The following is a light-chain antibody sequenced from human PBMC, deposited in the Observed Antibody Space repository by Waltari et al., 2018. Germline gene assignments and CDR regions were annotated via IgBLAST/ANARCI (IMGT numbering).Light chain of an antibody. J-gene: IGKJ1*01. Sequence: DIQMTQSPSSLSASVGDRVTITCRASQSISSYLNWYQQKPGKAPKLLIYAASSLQSAVPSMFSGSGSETDVTLTISCLQPEDFATYYCRQSYSTPGTFGQGTKVEIK. CDR2: AAS. V-gene: IGKV1-39*01. CDR3: RQSYSTPGT. CDR1: QSISSY.